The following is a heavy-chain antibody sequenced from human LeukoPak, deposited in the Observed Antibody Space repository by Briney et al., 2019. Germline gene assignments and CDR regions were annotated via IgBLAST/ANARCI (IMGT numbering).Heavy chain of an antibody. CDR3: AKSDSSVYYYGLDY. J-gene: IGHJ4*02. Sequence: GGTLRLSCAASGFTFSSYGMSWVRQAPGKGLEWVSAISATGGTTYYADSVKGRFTISRDNSKNTLYLQMNSLRAEDMALYYCAKSDSSVYYYGLDYWGQGTLVTVSS. CDR1: GFTFSSYG. D-gene: IGHD3-22*01. CDR2: ISATGGTT. V-gene: IGHV3-23*01.